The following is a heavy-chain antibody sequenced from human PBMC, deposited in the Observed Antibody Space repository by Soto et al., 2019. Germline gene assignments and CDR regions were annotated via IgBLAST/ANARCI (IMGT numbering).Heavy chain of an antibody. D-gene: IGHD1-20*01. J-gene: IGHJ4*02. CDR1: GDSISNYY. CDR2: IYNSGSF. V-gene: IGHV4-59*01. CDR3: ARGFNRYIDY. Sequence: SETLSLTCTVSGDSISNYYWTWIRQPPGKGLEWIGYIYNSGSFNYNPSLMSRVTMSVDTSKNQFSLRLSSVTPADTAVYYCARGFNRYIDYWGQGTLVTVSS.